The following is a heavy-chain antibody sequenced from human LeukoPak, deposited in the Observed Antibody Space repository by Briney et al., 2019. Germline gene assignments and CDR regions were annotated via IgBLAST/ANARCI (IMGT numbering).Heavy chain of an antibody. D-gene: IGHD2-2*01. V-gene: IGHV3-30-3*01. CDR2: ISYDGSKK. Sequence: GGSLRLSCAASGFTVSSNYMSWVRQAPGKGLEWVAVISYDGSKKYYADSVKGRFTISRDNSKNTLYLQMNSLRAEDTAVYSCAREVDRLFDYWGQGTLVTVSS. CDR3: AREVDRLFDY. J-gene: IGHJ4*02. CDR1: GFTVSSNY.